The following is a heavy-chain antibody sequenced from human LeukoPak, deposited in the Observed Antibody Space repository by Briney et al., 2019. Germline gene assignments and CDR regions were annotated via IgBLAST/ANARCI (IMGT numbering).Heavy chain of an antibody. CDR2: ISSSSSTI. D-gene: IGHD2-8*01. Sequence: PGGSLRLSCAASGFTFSSYSMNWVRQAPGKGLEWVSYISSSSSTIYYADSVKGRFTISRDNAKNSLYLQMNSLRDEDTAVYYCARDHGDIVLMVYATYFDYWGQGTLVTVSS. CDR3: ARDHGDIVLMVYATYFDY. V-gene: IGHV3-48*02. J-gene: IGHJ4*02. CDR1: GFTFSSYS.